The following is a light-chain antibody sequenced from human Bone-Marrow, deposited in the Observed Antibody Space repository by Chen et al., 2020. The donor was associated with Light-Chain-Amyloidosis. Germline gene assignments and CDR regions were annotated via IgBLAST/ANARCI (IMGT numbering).Light chain of an antibody. CDR1: SSDVGGVNH. CDR2: EVT. CDR3: SSYTITNPLV. Sequence: QSALTQPASVSGSPGQSITISCTGTSSDVGGVNHVSWYQQHPDKAPKLMIYEVTNRPSWVPDRFSGSKSDNPASLTISGLQTEDEADYFCSSYTITNPLVFGSGTRVTVL. V-gene: IGLV2-14*01. J-gene: IGLJ1*01.